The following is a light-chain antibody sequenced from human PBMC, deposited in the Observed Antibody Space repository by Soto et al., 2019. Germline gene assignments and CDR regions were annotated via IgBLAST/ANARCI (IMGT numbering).Light chain of an antibody. CDR1: QDIGNF. J-gene: IGKJ1*01. V-gene: IGKV1-27*01. Sequence: DIQMTQSPSSLSASVGDRVTITCRASQDIGNFLAWYQQKPGNSPRLLIYAASSLESGVPSRFSGRGSGTDFTLTISSLHPEDVASYFCQKYNSAPWTFGQGTNV. CDR2: AAS. CDR3: QKYNSAPWT.